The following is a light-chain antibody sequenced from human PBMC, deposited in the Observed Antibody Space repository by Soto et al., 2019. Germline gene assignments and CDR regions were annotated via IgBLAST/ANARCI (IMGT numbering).Light chain of an antibody. CDR1: QSISSY. V-gene: IGKV1-39*01. Sequence: DVQMTQSPSSLSASVGDRVTITCRASQSISSYLNWYQQKPGKAPKLLIYAASSLQSGVPSRFSGSGSGPQFTLTISSLQPEDFATYYCQQSYSTPWTFGQGTKVAIK. J-gene: IGKJ1*01. CDR2: AAS. CDR3: QQSYSTPWT.